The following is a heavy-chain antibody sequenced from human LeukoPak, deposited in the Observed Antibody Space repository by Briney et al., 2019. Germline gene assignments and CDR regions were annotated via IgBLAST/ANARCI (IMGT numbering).Heavy chain of an antibody. CDR2: IRGKANSYAT. Sequence: GGSLRLSCAASGFTFSGSVIHWVRQASGKGLEWVGRIRGKANSYATEYAASVKGRFTISRDDSKNTAFLQMNSLKTEDTAIYYCSVNWNYEVWGQGTLVTVSS. CDR3: SVNWNYEV. D-gene: IGHD1-7*01. CDR1: GFTFSGSV. V-gene: IGHV3-73*01. J-gene: IGHJ4*02.